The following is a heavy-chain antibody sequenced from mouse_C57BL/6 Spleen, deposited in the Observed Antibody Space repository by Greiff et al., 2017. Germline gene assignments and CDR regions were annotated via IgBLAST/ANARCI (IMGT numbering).Heavy chain of an antibody. V-gene: IGHV1-52*01. CDR3: ARLLYGSSLYYAMDY. CDR1: GYTFTSYW. J-gene: IGHJ4*01. CDR2: IDPSDSET. D-gene: IGHD1-1*01. Sequence: VQLQQPGAELVRPGSSVKLSCKASGYTFTSYWMHWVKQRPIQGLEWIGNIDPSDSETHYNQKFKDKATLTVDKSSSTAYMQLSSLTSEDSAVXYCARLLYGSSLYYAMDYWGQGTSVTVSS.